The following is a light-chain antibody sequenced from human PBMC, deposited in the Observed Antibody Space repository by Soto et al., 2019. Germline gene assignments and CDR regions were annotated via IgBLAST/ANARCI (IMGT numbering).Light chain of an antibody. CDR3: AAWDDSLSAVV. CDR1: SSNIGSNY. Sequence: QSVLTQPPSASGTPGQRVTISCSGSSSNIGSNYVYWYQQFPGSAPKLLIYRNDQRPSGVPDRFSGSKSGTSASLAISGPRSEDEADYYGAAWDDSLSAVVFGGGTTVTVL. J-gene: IGLJ2*01. V-gene: IGLV1-47*01. CDR2: RND.